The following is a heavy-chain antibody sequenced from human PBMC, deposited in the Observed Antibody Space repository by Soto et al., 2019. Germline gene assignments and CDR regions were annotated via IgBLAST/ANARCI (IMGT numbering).Heavy chain of an antibody. J-gene: IGHJ4*02. Sequence: QEQLVQSGAEVKKPGYSVKVSCKASVGLFSSYSISWVRQVPGQGLEWMGGIIPVFQTAYYTQRFQGRVTITADESTNTAYMELSSLRSEDTAIYYCARGGSCYTWFNELWGQGTLVTVSS. V-gene: IGHV1-69*01. CDR1: VGLFSSYS. CDR2: IIPVFQTA. CDR3: ARGGSCYTWFNEL. D-gene: IGHD3-22*01.